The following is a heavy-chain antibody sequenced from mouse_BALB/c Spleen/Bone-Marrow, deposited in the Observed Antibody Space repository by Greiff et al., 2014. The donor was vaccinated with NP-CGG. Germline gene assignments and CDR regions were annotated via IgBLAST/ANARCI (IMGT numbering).Heavy chain of an antibody. D-gene: IGHD1-1*01. Sequence: VQLQQSGAELVKPGASVKLSCKASGYSFTRYYMYWVKQRPGQGLEWIGEINPSNGGTNFNEKFKSKATLTVDKSSSTAYMQFSSLTSEDSAVYYCTRSNYGYRYFDVWGAGTTVTVSS. CDR1: GYSFTRYY. CDR2: INPSNGGT. CDR3: TRSNYGYRYFDV. V-gene: IGHV1S81*02. J-gene: IGHJ1*01.